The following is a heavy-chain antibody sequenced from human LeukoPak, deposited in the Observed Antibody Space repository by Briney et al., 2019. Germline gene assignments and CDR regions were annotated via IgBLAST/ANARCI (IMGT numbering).Heavy chain of an antibody. Sequence: PGGSLRLSCAASGFSFSGYAMNWVRQAPGKGLEWVSSLSVSGGTTYYTDSVKGRFTVSRDNSRDTLYLQMHSLRVEDTAVYYCARMNGGSLSPYYFDYWGQGILVTVPS. CDR3: ARMNGGSLSPYYFDY. V-gene: IGHV3-23*01. J-gene: IGHJ4*02. D-gene: IGHD1-26*01. CDR2: LSVSGGTT. CDR1: GFSFSGYA.